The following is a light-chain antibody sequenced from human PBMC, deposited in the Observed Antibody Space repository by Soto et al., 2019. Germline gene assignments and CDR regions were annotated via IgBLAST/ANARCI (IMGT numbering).Light chain of an antibody. CDR2: DAS. CDR1: QSVSSY. Sequence: EIVLTQSPATLSLSPGERATLSCRASQSVSSYLAWYQQKPGQAPRLLIYDASNRATGITARFSGSCSGTDFTLTISSLEPEDFAVYYCQQRSNWPPLTFGGGTKVEIK. V-gene: IGKV3-11*01. CDR3: QQRSNWPPLT. J-gene: IGKJ4*01.